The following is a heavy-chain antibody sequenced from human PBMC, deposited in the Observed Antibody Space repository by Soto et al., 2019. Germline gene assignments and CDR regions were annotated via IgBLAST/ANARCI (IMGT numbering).Heavy chain of an antibody. Sequence: ASVKVSCKASGYTFTSYDINWVRQTAGQGLEWMGWMSPKTANTGYAQKFQDRVTMTRSTSISTAYMELSSLRSEDTAVYYCARGYCGGDCYYYYYYGMDVWGQGTTVTVSS. CDR1: GYTFTSYD. V-gene: IGHV1-8*01. D-gene: IGHD2-21*02. J-gene: IGHJ6*02. CDR3: ARGYCGGDCYYYYYYGMDV. CDR2: MSPKTANT.